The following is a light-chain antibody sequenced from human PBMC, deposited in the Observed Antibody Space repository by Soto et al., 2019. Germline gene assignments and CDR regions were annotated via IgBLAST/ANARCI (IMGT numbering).Light chain of an antibody. V-gene: IGKV3-11*01. CDR2: DVS. CDR1: RSVRSY. J-gene: IGKJ5*01. CDR3: QQRYAWPPIT. Sequence: EIVLTQSPATLSLSPGERATLSCRASRSVRSYLAWYQQKPGQAPRLLIYDVSNRAAGIPARFSGSGSDTDFTLTISNLEPEYFAVYYCQQRYAWPPITFGQGTRLEIK.